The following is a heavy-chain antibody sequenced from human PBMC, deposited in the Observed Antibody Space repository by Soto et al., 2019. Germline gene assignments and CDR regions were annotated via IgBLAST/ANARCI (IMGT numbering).Heavy chain of an antibody. CDR1: GFTFSSYG. CDR3: AKDLYSSGWGFGY. J-gene: IGHJ4*02. Sequence: GGSLRLSCAASGFTFSSYGMHWVRQAPGKGLEWVAVISYDGSNKYYADSVKGRFTISRDNSKNTLDLQMNSLRAEDTAVYYCAKDLYSSGWGFGYWGQGTLVTVSS. V-gene: IGHV3-30*18. CDR2: ISYDGSNK. D-gene: IGHD6-19*01.